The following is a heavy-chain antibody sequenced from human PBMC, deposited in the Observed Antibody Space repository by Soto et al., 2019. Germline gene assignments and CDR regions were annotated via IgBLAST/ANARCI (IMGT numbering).Heavy chain of an antibody. Sequence: LGESLKISCKGSGYSLTSYWIGWVRQMPGKGLEWMGIIYPGDSDTRYSPSFQGQVTISADKSISTAYLQWSSLKASDTAMYYCARLGGGVLRFLECLPPRAFYYGMDVWGQGTTVTVSS. J-gene: IGHJ6*02. CDR2: IYPGDSDT. D-gene: IGHD3-3*01. CDR1: GYSLTSYW. V-gene: IGHV5-51*01. CDR3: ARLGGGVLRFLECLPPRAFYYGMDV.